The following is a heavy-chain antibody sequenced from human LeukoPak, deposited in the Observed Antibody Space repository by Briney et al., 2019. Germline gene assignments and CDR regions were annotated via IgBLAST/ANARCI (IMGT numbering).Heavy chain of an antibody. CDR2: MNPNSGNT. CDR3: ARLDIFGVVSQFDY. J-gene: IGHJ4*02. D-gene: IGHD3-3*02. Sequence: ASVKVSCKASGYTFTSYDINWVRQATGQGLEWMGWMNPNSGNTGYAQKFQGRVTMTRNTSISTAYMELSSLRSEDTAVYYCARLDIFGVVSQFDYWGQGTLVTVSS. V-gene: IGHV1-8*01. CDR1: GYTFTSYD.